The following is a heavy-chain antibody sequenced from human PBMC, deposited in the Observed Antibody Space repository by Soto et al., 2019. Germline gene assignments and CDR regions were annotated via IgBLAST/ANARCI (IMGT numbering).Heavy chain of an antibody. D-gene: IGHD5-12*01. CDR3: ARKYSGYDLAYFDY. J-gene: IGHJ4*02. CDR1: GFTFSSYS. CDR2: ISSSSSYI. V-gene: IGHV3-21*01. Sequence: EVQLVESGGGLVKPGGSLRLSCAASGFTFSSYSMNWVRQAPGKGLEWVSSISSSSSYIYYADSVKGRFTISRANAKNSLYLQMNSLRAEDTAVYYCARKYSGYDLAYFDYWGQGTLVTVSS.